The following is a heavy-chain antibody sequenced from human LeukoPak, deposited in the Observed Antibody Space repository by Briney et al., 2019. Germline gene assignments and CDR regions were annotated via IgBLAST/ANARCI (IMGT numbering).Heavy chain of an antibody. V-gene: IGHV3-53*01. D-gene: IGHD5-12*01. CDR3: AREAQNSGYDSRDYYFDY. CDR2: IYSGGST. Sequence: PGGSLRLSCAASGFTVSSNYMSWVRQAPGKGLEWVSVIYSGGSTYYADSVKGQFTISRDNSKNTLYLQMNSLRAEDTAVYYCAREAQNSGYDSRDYYFDYWGQGTLVTVSS. CDR1: GFTVSSNY. J-gene: IGHJ4*02.